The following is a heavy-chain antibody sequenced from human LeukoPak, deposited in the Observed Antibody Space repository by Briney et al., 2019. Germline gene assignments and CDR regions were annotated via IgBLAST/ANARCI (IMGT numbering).Heavy chain of an antibody. CDR2: ITTYNGDK. Sequence: GASVKVSCKASGYTLSGYGISWLRQAPGQGLEWVGWITTYNGDKKYSEKFQGRITMTTDTSTSTYYMELRSLRSDDTAIYYCARDCSNGVCYPRDYWGQETLVIVST. D-gene: IGHD2-8*01. J-gene: IGHJ4*02. CDR3: ARDCSNGVCYPRDY. V-gene: IGHV1-18*01. CDR1: GYTLSGYG.